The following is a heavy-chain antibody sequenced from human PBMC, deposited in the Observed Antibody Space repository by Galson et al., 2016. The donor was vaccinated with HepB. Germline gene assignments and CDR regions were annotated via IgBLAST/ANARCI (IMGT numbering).Heavy chain of an antibody. CDR1: GFTFSIYW. J-gene: IGHJ6*02. V-gene: IGHV3-7*03. D-gene: IGHD3-10*01. CDR2: IKQDGSEK. Sequence: SLRLSCAASGFTFSIYWMSWVRQAPGKGLEWVANIKQDGSEKYYVDSVKGRFTISRDNAKNSLYLQMNSLRAEDTAVYYCARDSSWFGENLSYYYGMDVWGQGTTVTVS. CDR3: ARDSSWFGENLSYYYGMDV.